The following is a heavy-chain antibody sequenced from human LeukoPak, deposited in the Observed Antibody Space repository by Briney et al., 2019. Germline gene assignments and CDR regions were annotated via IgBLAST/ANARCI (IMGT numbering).Heavy chain of an antibody. Sequence: GGSLRLSCSVSGFTFSAHAMHWVRQRPGKGLEFLSSINSNGDSTYHADSVKCRFTISRDNSRSTLYLQMRSLRPEDTAVYYCVKSGYSTSSDVDYWGQGTLVTVSS. CDR2: INSNGDST. CDR1: GFTFSAHA. V-gene: IGHV3-64D*09. D-gene: IGHD6-6*01. CDR3: VKSGYSTSSDVDY. J-gene: IGHJ4*02.